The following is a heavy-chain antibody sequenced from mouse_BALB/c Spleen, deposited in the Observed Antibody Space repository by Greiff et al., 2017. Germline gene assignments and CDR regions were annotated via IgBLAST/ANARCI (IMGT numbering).Heavy chain of an antibody. CDR2: IDPANGNT. D-gene: IGHD1-1*01. J-gene: IGHJ2*01. CDR1: GFNIKDTY. CDR3: ARGGTVVPFDY. Sequence: VQLKQSGAELVKPGASVKLSCTASGFNIKDTYMHWVKQRPEQGLEWIGRIDPANGNTKYDPKFQGKATITADTSSNTAYLQLSSLTSEDTAVYYCARGGTVVPFDYWGQGTTLTVSS. V-gene: IGHV14-3*02.